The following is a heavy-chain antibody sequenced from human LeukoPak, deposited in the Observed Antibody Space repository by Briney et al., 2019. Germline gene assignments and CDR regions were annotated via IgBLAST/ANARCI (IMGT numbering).Heavy chain of an antibody. CDR3: ARNGIAVAGPLNDLNWFDP. CDR1: GGSISSYY. V-gene: IGHV4-4*07. Sequence: SETLSLTCTVSGGSISSYYWSWIRQPAGKGLEWIGRIYTSGSTNYNPSLKSRVTMSVDTSKNQFSLKLSSVTAADTAVYYCARNGIAVAGPLNDLNWFDPWGQGTLVTVSS. CDR2: IYTSGST. J-gene: IGHJ5*02. D-gene: IGHD6-19*01.